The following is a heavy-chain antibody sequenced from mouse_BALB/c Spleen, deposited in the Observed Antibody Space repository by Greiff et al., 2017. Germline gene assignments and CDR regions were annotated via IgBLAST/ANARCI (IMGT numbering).Heavy chain of an antibody. Sequence: EVQRVASGGGLVQPGGSRKLSCAASGFTFSSFGMHWVRQAPEKGLEWVAYISSGSSTIYYADTVKGRFTISRDNPKNTLFLQMTSLRSEDTAMYYCASGAMDYWGQGTSVTVSS. CDR2: ISSGSSTI. CDR3: ASGAMDY. J-gene: IGHJ4*01. CDR1: GFTFSSFG. V-gene: IGHV5-17*02.